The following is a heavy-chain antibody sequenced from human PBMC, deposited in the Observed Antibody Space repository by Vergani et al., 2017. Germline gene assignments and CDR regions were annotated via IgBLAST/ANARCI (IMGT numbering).Heavy chain of an antibody. V-gene: IGHV1-18*04. D-gene: IGHD3-22*01. CDR1: GYTFTGYY. J-gene: IGHJ3*02. CDR2: ISAYNGNT. Sequence: QVQLVQSGAEVKKPGASVKVSCKASGYTFTGYYMHWVRQAPGQGLEWMGWISAYNGNTNYAQKLQGRVTMTTDTSTSTAYMELSSLRSEDTAVYYCARASYYYEPGGGVAFDIWGQGTMVTVSS. CDR3: ARASYYYEPGGGVAFDI.